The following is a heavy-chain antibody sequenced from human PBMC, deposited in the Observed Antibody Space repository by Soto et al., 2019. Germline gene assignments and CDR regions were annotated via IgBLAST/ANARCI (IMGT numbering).Heavy chain of an antibody. J-gene: IGHJ5*02. D-gene: IGHD1-26*01. Sequence: QVQLQESGPGLVKPSETLSLTCTVSGGSVSSGSYYWSWIRQPPGTGLEWIGYIYYSGSTNYNPSLKSRVTISVATSKNQCSLKLSSVTAADTAVYYCARWVGPYNWFDPWGQGPLVTVSS. V-gene: IGHV4-61*01. CDR3: ARWVGPYNWFDP. CDR2: IYYSGST. CDR1: GGSVSSGSYY.